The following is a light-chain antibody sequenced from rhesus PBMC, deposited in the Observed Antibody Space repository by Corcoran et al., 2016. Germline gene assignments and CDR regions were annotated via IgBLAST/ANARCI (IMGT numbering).Light chain of an antibody. J-gene: IGLJ1*01. CDR2: DVS. Sequence: QGVLTQPRSLSGSPGQSVTISCTGTSSDIGASKYVSWYQQHPGTGPKLLIYDVSQRPSGVSPRFSGSKSDNTASLTISGLQVGDEADYYCSAYAGSNTFIFGNGARLTVL. CDR3: SAYAGSNTFI. CDR1: SSDIGASKY. V-gene: IGLV2-32*02.